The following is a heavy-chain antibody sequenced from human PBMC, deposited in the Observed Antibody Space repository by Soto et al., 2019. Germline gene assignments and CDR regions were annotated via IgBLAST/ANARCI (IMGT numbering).Heavy chain of an antibody. CDR2: MNPNSGNT. CDR3: AIRYYGMDV. Sequence: ASVKVSCKASGYTFTGYYMHWVRQAPGQGLEWMGWMNPNSGNTGYAQKFQGRVTMTRNTSISTAYMELSSLRSEDTAVYYCAIRYYGMDVWGQGTTVTVSS. V-gene: IGHV1-8*02. CDR1: GYTFTGYY. J-gene: IGHJ6*02.